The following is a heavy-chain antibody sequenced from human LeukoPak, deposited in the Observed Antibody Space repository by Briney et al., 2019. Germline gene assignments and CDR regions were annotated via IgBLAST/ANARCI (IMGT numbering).Heavy chain of an antibody. CDR2: IYYSGST. CDR1: GGSISSSSYY. D-gene: IGHD6-19*01. Sequence: SETLSLTCTVSGGSISSSSYYWGWIRQPPGKGLEWIGSIYYSGSTYYNPSLKSRVTISVDTSKNQFSLKLSSVTAADTAVYYCAGSPIAVAGPFDYWGQGTLVTASS. V-gene: IGHV4-39*01. CDR3: AGSPIAVAGPFDY. J-gene: IGHJ4*02.